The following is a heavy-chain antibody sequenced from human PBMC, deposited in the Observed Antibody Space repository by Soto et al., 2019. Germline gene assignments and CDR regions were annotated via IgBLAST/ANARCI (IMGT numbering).Heavy chain of an antibody. J-gene: IGHJ6*03. CDR1: GFTFSSYA. CDR3: AKDHRYYGSGSYYNENYYYYMDV. V-gene: IGHV3-23*01. Sequence: GGSLRLSCAASGFTFSSYAMSWVRQAPGKGLEWVSAISGSGGSTYYADSGKGRFTISRDNSKNTLYLQMNSLRAEDTAVYYCAKDHRYYGSGSYYNENYYYYMDVWGKGTTVTVSS. D-gene: IGHD3-10*01. CDR2: ISGSGGST.